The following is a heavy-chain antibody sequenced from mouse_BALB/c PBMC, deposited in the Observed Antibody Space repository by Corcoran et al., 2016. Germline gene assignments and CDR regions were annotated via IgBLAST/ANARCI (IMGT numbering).Heavy chain of an antibody. CDR3: ARSYGKSDY. J-gene: IGHJ2*01. V-gene: IGHV1-9*01. CDR2: ILPGSGST. D-gene: IGHD2-10*02. Sequence: QVQLQQSGAELMKPGASVKISCKATGYTFSSYWIEWVKQRPGHGLEWIGEILPGSGSTIYNEKFKGKATFTADTSSNTAYMQLSSLTSEDSPVYYCARSYGKSDYWGQGTTLTVSS. CDR1: GYTFSSYW.